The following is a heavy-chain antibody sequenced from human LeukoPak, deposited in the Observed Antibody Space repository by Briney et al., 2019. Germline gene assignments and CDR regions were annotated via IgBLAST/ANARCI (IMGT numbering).Heavy chain of an antibody. CDR2: IYPGDSDT. J-gene: IGHJ5*02. V-gene: IGHV5-51*01. Sequence: GESLQISCQGSGYNFSNYWIGWVRQLPGKGLEWMGIIYPGDSDTRYSPSFQGQVTISADKSISTAYLQWSSLKASDTAMYYCARVPEKDWFDPWGQGTLVTVSS. CDR3: ARVPEKDWFDP. CDR1: GYNFSNYW. D-gene: IGHD1-14*01.